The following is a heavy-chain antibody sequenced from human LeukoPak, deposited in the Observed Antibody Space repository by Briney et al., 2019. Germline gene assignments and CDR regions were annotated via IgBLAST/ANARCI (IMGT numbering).Heavy chain of an antibody. V-gene: IGHV3-64*01. CDR1: GFTFSRFA. Sequence: GGSLRLSCAASGFTFSRFAIYWVRQAPGKGLEFFSAISSSGDRTYYARSVKGRFTISRDNAKNTVDLQMGSLRPEDMGVYYCARMDDYTNYYFDYWGQGTMVTVSS. J-gene: IGHJ4*02. CDR3: ARMDDYTNYYFDY. D-gene: IGHD4-11*01. CDR2: ISSSGDRT.